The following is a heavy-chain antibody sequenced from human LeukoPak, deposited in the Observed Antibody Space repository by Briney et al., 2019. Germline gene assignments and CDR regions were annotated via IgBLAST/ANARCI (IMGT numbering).Heavy chain of an antibody. CDR2: IIGTGTKT. V-gene: IGHV3-23*01. CDR1: GFTFSNYA. Sequence: GGSLRLSCAASGFTFSNYAMIWVRQAPGKGLEWVSVIIGTGTKTHYADSVKGRFTISRDNPKNTLYLQMNSLRAEDTAVYYCARTLNASSSWSPPIWFGYWGQGTLVTVSS. CDR3: ARTLNASSSWSPPIWFGY. J-gene: IGHJ4*02. D-gene: IGHD6-13*01.